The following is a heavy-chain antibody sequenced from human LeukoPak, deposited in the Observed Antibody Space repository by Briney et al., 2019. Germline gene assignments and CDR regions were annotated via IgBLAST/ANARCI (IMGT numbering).Heavy chain of an antibody. CDR2: INEDGGGT. J-gene: IGHJ4*02. V-gene: IGHV3-43*02. D-gene: IGHD1-14*01. Sequence: EGSLRLSCAASGFTFTGYAMHWVRQTPGQGLECVSRINEDGGGTWYADTVKGRFTISRDNSKNSLYLQMNRLRSEDTAFYYCAKDKTRGPGDYWGQGTLVTVSS. CDR1: GFTFTGYA. CDR3: AKDKTRGPGDY.